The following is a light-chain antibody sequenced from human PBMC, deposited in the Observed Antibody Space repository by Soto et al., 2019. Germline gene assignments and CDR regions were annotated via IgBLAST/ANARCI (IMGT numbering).Light chain of an antibody. CDR2: KAS. CDR1: QTISSW. V-gene: IGKV1-5*03. Sequence: DIQMTQSPSTLSGSVRDRVTITCRASQTISSWLAWYQQKPGKAPKLLIYKASTLKSGVPSRFSGNGYGTEVTHTISSLQPDDFATYYCQHYNSYSEAFGQGTKVELK. CDR3: QHYNSYSEA. J-gene: IGKJ1*01.